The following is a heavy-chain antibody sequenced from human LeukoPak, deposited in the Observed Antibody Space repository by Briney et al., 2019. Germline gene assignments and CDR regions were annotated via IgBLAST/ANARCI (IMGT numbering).Heavy chain of an antibody. V-gene: IGHV4-61*01. CDR3: ASEAYYYGSGSPYMDV. Sequence: SETLSLTCTVSGGSVSSGSYYWSWIRQPPGEGLEWIGYIYYSGRTNYNPSLKSRVTISVDTSKNQFSLQLSSVTAADTAVYYCASEAYYYGSGSPYMDVWGKGTTVTDSS. J-gene: IGHJ6*04. CDR1: GGSVSSGSYY. D-gene: IGHD3-10*01. CDR2: IYYSGRT.